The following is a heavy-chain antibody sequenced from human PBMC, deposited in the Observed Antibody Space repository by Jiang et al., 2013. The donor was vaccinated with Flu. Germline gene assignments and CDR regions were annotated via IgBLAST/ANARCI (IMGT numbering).Heavy chain of an antibody. Sequence: VQLLESGGGLVQPGGSLRLSCAASGFTFSSYAMSWVRQAPGKGLEWVSAISGSGGSTYYADSVKGRFTISRDNSKNTLYLQMNSLRAEDTAVYYCAKDSHARYSSSWWTTNAFDIWGQGTMVTVSS. V-gene: IGHV3-23*01. J-gene: IGHJ3*02. CDR1: GFTFSSYA. CDR2: ISGSGGST. CDR3: AKDSHARYSSSWWTTNAFDI. D-gene: IGHD6-13*01.